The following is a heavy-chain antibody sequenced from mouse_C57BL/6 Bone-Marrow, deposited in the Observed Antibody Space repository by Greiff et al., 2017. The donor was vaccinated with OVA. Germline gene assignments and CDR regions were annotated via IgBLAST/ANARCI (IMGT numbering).Heavy chain of an antibody. J-gene: IGHJ2*01. CDR2: IDPSDSYT. Sequence: QVHVKQPGAELVRPGTSVKLSCKASGYTFTSYWMHWVKQRPGQGLEWIGVIDPSDSYTNYNQKFKGKATLTVDTSSSTAYMQLSSLTSEDSAVYYCASPNWDSYYFDYWGQGTTLTVSS. CDR3: ASPNWDSYYFDY. D-gene: IGHD4-1*01. V-gene: IGHV1-59*01. CDR1: GYTFTSYW.